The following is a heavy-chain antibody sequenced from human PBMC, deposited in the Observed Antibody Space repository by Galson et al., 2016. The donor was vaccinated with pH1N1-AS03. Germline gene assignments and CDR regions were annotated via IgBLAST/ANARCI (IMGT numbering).Heavy chain of an antibody. J-gene: IGHJ4*02. CDR2: IYPGDSDT. Sequence: QSGAEVTKPGESLKISCKTSGYIFTSYWVAWVRHMPGKGLEWMGIIYPGDSDTRYSPSFQGQVTISADRSINTAYLQWSSLMASDTAIYYCARQVRDGYNDYFDYWGQGILATVSS. D-gene: IGHD5-24*01. CDR3: ARQVRDGYNDYFDY. CDR1: GYIFTSYW. V-gene: IGHV5-51*01.